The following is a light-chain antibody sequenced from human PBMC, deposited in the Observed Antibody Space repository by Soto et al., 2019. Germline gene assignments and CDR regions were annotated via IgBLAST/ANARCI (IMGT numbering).Light chain of an antibody. V-gene: IGKV1-5*03. Sequence: DIQMTQSPSTLSASVGDRVTITCRASQGISNWLAWYQQKPGKAPKLLIYQASSLQSGVPSRFSGGGSGTDSTLTISSRQPDDFATYYCQHYNNYPWTFVQGTRVEIK. CDR1: QGISNW. CDR3: QHYNNYPWT. CDR2: QAS. J-gene: IGKJ1*01.